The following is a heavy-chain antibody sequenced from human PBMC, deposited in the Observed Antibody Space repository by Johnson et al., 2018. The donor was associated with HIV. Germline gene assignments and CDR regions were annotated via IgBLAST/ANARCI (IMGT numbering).Heavy chain of an antibody. D-gene: IGHD6-13*01. CDR1: GFTFSDYY. CDR2: ISSDGSNK. Sequence: QVQLVESGGGVVQPGRSLRLSCAASGFTFSDYYMSWIRQAPGKGLEWVAVISSDGSNKYYADSVKGRFTISRDNSKNTLYLQMNSLRAEDTAVYYCARSPRAAEGAFDIWGQGTMVTVSS. CDR3: ARSPRAAEGAFDI. V-gene: IGHV3-30*03. J-gene: IGHJ3*02.